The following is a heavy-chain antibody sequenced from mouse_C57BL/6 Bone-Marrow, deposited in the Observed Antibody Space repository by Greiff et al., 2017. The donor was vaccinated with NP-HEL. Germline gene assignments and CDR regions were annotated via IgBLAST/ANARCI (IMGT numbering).Heavy chain of an antibody. CDR1: GFTFTDYY. V-gene: IGHV7-3*01. Sequence: DVMLVESGGGLVQPGGSLSLSCAASGFTFTDYYMSWVRQPPGKALEWLGFIRNKANGYTTEYSASVKGRFTISRDNSQSILYLQMNALRAEDSATYYCARSLLYYAMDYWGQGTSVTVSS. D-gene: IGHD2-10*01. CDR2: IRNKANGYTT. CDR3: ARSLLYYAMDY. J-gene: IGHJ4*01.